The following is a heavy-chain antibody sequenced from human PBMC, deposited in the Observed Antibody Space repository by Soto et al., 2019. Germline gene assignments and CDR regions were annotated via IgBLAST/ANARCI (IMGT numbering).Heavy chain of an antibody. J-gene: IGHJ4*02. CDR2: VSPYNDRT. V-gene: IGHV1-18*01. Sequence: QVHLVQSGTEVKRPGASVKVSCKTSGYNFTPYAINWVRQAPGQGLEWMGWVSPYNDRTNSAQKFQDRLTRPSDTSTTTAYMELMSLRSDDTAVYYCAREAGIAVAGTSRFDYWGQGSLVTVSS. D-gene: IGHD6-19*01. CDR3: AREAGIAVAGTSRFDY. CDR1: GYNFTPYA.